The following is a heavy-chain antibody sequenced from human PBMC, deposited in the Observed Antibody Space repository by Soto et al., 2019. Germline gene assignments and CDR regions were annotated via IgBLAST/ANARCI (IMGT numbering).Heavy chain of an antibody. Sequence: PSETLSLTCAVYGGSFSGYYWSWIRQPPGKGLEWIGEINHSGSTNYNPSLKSRVTISVDTSKNQFPLKLSSVTAADTAVYYCARVRSYYDFWSGSLDVWGQGTTVTVSS. CDR3: ARVRSYYDFWSGSLDV. V-gene: IGHV4-34*01. D-gene: IGHD3-3*01. J-gene: IGHJ6*02. CDR1: GGSFSGYY. CDR2: INHSGST.